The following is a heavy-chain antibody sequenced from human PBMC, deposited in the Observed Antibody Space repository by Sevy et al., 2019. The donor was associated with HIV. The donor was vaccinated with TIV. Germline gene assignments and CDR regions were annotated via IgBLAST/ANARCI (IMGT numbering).Heavy chain of an antibody. Sequence: SETLSLTCTVSGGSISSSSYYWGWIRQPPGKGLEWIGSIYYSGSTYYNPSLKSRVTISVDTSKNQFSLKLSSMTAADTAVYYCARQPILITDERGDYDAFDIWGQGTMVTVSS. CDR1: GGSISSSSYY. V-gene: IGHV4-39*01. CDR3: ARQPILITDERGDYDAFDI. J-gene: IGHJ3*02. D-gene: IGHD4-17*01. CDR2: IYYSGST.